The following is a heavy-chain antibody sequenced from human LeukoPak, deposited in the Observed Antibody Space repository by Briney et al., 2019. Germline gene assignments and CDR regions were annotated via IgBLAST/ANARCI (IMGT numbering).Heavy chain of an antibody. J-gene: IGHJ4*02. Sequence: SETLSLTCTVSNGSITNYYWSWIRQTTGKGLEWIGFIYYSGSTNYNPSLKSRVTMSVDTSNNQFSLKLSSVTAADTAVYYCARDSPYYYGSGSPYWGQGTLVTVSS. CDR2: IYYSGST. CDR1: NGSITNYY. V-gene: IGHV4-59*01. D-gene: IGHD3-10*01. CDR3: ARDSPYYYGSGSPY.